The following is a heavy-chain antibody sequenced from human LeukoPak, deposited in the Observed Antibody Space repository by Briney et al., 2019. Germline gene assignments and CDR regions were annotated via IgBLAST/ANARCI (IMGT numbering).Heavy chain of an antibody. J-gene: IGHJ5*02. Sequence: HGESLKICCKGSGYSFTSYWIGRVRQMPGNGLEWMGIIYPGDSDTRYSPSFQGQVTISADKSISTAYLQWSSLKASDTAMYYCARLGYSYGYNWFDPWGQGTLVTVSS. CDR2: IYPGDSDT. D-gene: IGHD5-18*01. V-gene: IGHV5-51*01. CDR3: ARLGYSYGYNWFDP. CDR1: GYSFTSYW.